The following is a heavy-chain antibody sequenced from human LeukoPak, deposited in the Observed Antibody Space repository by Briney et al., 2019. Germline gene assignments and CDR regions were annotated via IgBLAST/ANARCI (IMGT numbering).Heavy chain of an antibody. CDR2: VSGSGGST. V-gene: IGHV3-23*01. CDR1: GFTFNNYA. Sequence: GGSLRLSCVASGFTFNNYAMSWVRQAPGKGLEWVSAVSGSGGSTYYADSVMGRLTISRDNSKNTLSLQVSSLRAEDTAVYYCAKDKFGYSYGHDDAFDIWGQGTVVTVSS. CDR3: AKDKFGYSYGHDDAFDI. J-gene: IGHJ3*02. D-gene: IGHD5-18*01.